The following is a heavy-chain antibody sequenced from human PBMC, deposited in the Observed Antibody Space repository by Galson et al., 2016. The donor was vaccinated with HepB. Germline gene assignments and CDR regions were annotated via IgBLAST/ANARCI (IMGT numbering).Heavy chain of an antibody. CDR1: GGSLSTPGYY. J-gene: IGHJ5*02. CDR3: ARVFGMVRGKHRFDP. CDR2: IYHSGIT. V-gene: IGHV4-31*03. D-gene: IGHD3-10*01. Sequence: TLSLTCSVSGGSLSTPGYYWSWVRQHPGKGLEWIGYIYHSGITYYNPSLKSRLTIFVDKSENQFSLNLTSLTAADTAVYYCARVFGMVRGKHRFDPWGPGTLVTVSS.